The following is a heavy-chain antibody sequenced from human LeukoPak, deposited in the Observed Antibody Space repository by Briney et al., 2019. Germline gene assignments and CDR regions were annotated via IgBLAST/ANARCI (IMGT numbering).Heavy chain of an antibody. CDR2: VYYSGTT. CDR1: GDSISSSYYY. CDR3: ARHMELLSWFDP. V-gene: IGHV4-39*01. Sequence: PSDTLSLTCTVSGDSISSSYYYWAWIRQPPGKGLEWIGSVYYSGTTYYNPSLKSRVTISVDTSKNQFSLRLSSVTAADTAVYYCARHMELLSWFDPWGQGTLVTVSS. J-gene: IGHJ5*02. D-gene: IGHD1-26*01.